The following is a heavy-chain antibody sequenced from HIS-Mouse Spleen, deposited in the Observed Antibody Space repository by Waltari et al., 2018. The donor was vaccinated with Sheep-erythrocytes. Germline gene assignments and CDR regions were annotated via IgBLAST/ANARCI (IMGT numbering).Heavy chain of an antibody. CDR2: IYYSGST. CDR3: ARDHQWELLKDAFDI. J-gene: IGHJ3*02. CDR1: AGSISSSSYY. D-gene: IGHD1-26*01. V-gene: IGHV4-39*07. Sequence: QLQLQESGPGLVKPSETLSLTCTVSAGSISSSSYYWGWIRQPPGKGLEWIGSIYYSGSTYYNPSLKSRVTISVDTSKNQFSLKLSSVTAADTAVYYCARDHQWELLKDAFDIWGQGTMVTVSS.